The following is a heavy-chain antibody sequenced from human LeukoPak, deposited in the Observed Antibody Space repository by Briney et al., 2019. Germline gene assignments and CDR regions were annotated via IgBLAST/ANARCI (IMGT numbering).Heavy chain of an antibody. Sequence: HPGGSLRLSCAASGFTVSSNYMSWVRRAPGKGLEWVSMIYSGGYTHFADSVKGRFTISRDNSKNTLYLQMNSLRAEDTAVYYCARDKRAGANVYYYYMDVWGKGTTVTVSS. CDR1: GFTVSSNY. CDR2: IYSGGYT. D-gene: IGHD1-26*01. V-gene: IGHV3-53*01. CDR3: ARDKRAGANVYYYYMDV. J-gene: IGHJ6*03.